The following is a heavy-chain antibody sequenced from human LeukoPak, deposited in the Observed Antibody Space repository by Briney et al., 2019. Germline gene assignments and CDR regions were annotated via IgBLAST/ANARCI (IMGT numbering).Heavy chain of an antibody. CDR1: SVSVSDDS. Sequence: SETPSLTCAIYSVSVSDDSWNWIRQPPGKGLEWIGSIYYSGSTYYNPSLKSRVTISVDTSKNQFSLKLSSVTAADTAVYYPWAAAAGSYYYYYMDVWGKGTTVTVSS. V-gene: IGHV4-34*03. J-gene: IGHJ6*03. D-gene: IGHD6-13*01. CDR3: WAAAAGSYYYYYMDV. CDR2: IYYSGST.